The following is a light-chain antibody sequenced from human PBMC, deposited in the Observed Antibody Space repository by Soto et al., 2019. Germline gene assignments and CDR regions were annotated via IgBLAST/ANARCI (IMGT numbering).Light chain of an antibody. CDR2: AAA. J-gene: IGKJ4*01. CDR1: QGIGND. Sequence: ALQMAQSPSSLSASVGDRVTITCRASQGIGNDVGWFQQKPGKDPKLLIYAAATLQSGVPSRFSGSRSGTDFTLTISSLQPEDFATYYCLQDHNYPLTFGGGTKVEIK. V-gene: IGKV1-6*02. CDR3: LQDHNYPLT.